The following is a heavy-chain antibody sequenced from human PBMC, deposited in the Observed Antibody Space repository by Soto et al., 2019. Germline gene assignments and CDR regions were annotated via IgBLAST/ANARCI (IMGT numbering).Heavy chain of an antibody. D-gene: IGHD3-22*01. CDR3: AAWEYDRDAFDI. Sequence: ASVKVSCKASGYTFTSYAIHWVRQAPGQRLEWMGWINAGNGNTKYSQKFQGRVTITRDTSASTAYMELSSLRSEDTAVYYCAAWEYDRDAFDIWGQGTMVTVSS. J-gene: IGHJ3*02. CDR2: INAGNGNT. CDR1: GYTFTSYA. V-gene: IGHV1-3*01.